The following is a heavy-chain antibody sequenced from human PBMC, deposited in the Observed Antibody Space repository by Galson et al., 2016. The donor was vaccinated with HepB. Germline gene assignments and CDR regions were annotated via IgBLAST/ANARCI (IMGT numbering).Heavy chain of an antibody. CDR1: GITFSNYW. J-gene: IGHJ3*02. Sequence: SLRLSCAASGITFSNYWMSWIRQAPGKGLEWVAKIKPDENEKYYVDSVKGRSTISRDNAKNLVYLQMNSLRAEDTAVYYCEREAWSSSPIWGQGTMVTVSS. V-gene: IGHV3-7*01. D-gene: IGHD1-26*01. CDR2: IKPDENEK. CDR3: EREAWSSSPI.